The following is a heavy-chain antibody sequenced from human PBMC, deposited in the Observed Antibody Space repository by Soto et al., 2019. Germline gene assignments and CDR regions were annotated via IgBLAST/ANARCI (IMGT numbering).Heavy chain of an antibody. CDR2: ISAYNGNT. CDR3: ARGPWYCSGGSCRTNGMDV. CDR1: GYTFTSYG. V-gene: IGHV1-18*01. D-gene: IGHD2-15*01. Sequence: ASVKVSCKASGYTFTSYGISWVRQAPGQGLEWMGWISAYNGNTNYAQKLQGRVTMTTDISTSTAYMELSSLRSEDTAVYYCARGPWYCSGGSCRTNGMDVWGQGTTVTVSS. J-gene: IGHJ6*02.